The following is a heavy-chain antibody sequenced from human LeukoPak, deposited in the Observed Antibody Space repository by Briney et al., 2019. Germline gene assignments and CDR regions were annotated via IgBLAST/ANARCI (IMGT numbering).Heavy chain of an antibody. V-gene: IGHV3-23*01. CDR1: GFTFSSYA. CDR2: ISGSGDNT. J-gene: IGHJ3*02. CDR3: ARRRIVGSTDDAFDI. Sequence: PGGSLRLSCAASGFTFSSYAMSWVRQVPGKGLEWVSVISGSGDNTYYADSVKGRFTISRDNSKNMLYLQMNSLRADDTAIYYCARRRIVGSTDDAFDIWGQGTMVTLSS. D-gene: IGHD1-26*01.